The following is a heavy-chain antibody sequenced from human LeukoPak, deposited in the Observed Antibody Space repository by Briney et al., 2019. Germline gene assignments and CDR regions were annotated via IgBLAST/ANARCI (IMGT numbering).Heavy chain of an antibody. V-gene: IGHV3-7*04. CDR2: INQDGGRK. Sequence: GGSLRLSCAASGFIFSHYGMHWVRQAPGKGLEWVANINQDGGRKYYVDSVKGRFTISRDNAKNSLYLQMHSLRAEDTAVYYCARDPDDYPGVAFDIWGQGTMVTVSS. J-gene: IGHJ3*02. D-gene: IGHD4-11*01. CDR1: GFIFSHYG. CDR3: ARDPDDYPGVAFDI.